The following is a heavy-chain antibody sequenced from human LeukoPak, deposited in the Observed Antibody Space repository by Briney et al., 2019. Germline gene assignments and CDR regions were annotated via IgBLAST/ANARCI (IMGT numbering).Heavy chain of an antibody. J-gene: IGHJ6*03. V-gene: IGHV4-59*01. Sequence: PSEALSLTCTVSGASLSNYYWNWLRQPPGKGLEWIGYISYSGSTNYNPSLNSRVTISVNTSKNQFSLKLSSVTAADTAVYYCARSFNHYYYYMDVWGEETTVTVSS. CDR1: GASLSNYY. CDR2: ISYSGST. D-gene: IGHD2/OR15-2a*01. CDR3: ARSFNHYYYYMDV.